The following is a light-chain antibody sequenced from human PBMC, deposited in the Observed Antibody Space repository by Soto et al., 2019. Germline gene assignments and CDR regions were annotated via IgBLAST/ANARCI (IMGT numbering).Light chain of an antibody. CDR1: QRVNSN. J-gene: IGKJ1*01. V-gene: IGKV3-15*01. Sequence: EIVMTQSPATLSVSPGERATLSCRASQRVNSNVAWYQQKPGQAPRLLIYGASTRATGIPARFSGSGSGTEFTLTISSLQSGDFAVYYCQQYNNWPPCTFGQGTKVEIK. CDR2: GAS. CDR3: QQYNNWPPCT.